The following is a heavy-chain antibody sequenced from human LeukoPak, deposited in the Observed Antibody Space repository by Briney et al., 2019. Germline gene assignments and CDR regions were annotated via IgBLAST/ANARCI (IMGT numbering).Heavy chain of an antibody. Sequence: ASVKVSCKASGYTFTGYYMHWVRQAPGQGLEWMGWINPNSGGTNYAQYFQGRVTMTRDTSISTAYMELSRLRSDDTAVYYCARDRGYTYGNYFDFWGQGTLVTVSS. CDR3: ARDRGYTYGNYFDF. D-gene: IGHD5-18*01. J-gene: IGHJ4*02. V-gene: IGHV1-2*02. CDR2: INPNSGGT. CDR1: GYTFTGYY.